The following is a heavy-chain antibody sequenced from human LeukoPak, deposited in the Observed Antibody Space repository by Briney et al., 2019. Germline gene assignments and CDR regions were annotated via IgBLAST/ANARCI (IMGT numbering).Heavy chain of an antibody. CDR3: ARAHVQWLVPRWFDP. CDR2: IYYSGST. J-gene: IGHJ5*02. CDR1: GGSISSYY. D-gene: IGHD6-19*01. V-gene: IGHV4-59*01. Sequence: SETLSLTCTVSGGSISSYYWSWIRQPPGKGLEWIGYIYYSGSTNYSPSLKSRVTISVDTSKNQFSLKLSSVTAADTAVYYCARAHVQWLVPRWFDPWGQGTLVTVSS.